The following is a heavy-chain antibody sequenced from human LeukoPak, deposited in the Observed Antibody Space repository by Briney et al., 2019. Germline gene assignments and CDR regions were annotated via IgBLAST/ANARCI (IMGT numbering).Heavy chain of an antibody. Sequence: SETLSLTCAVYGGSFSGYYWSWIRQPPGKGLEWIWEINHSGSTNYNPSLKSRVTISVDTSKNQFSLKLSSVTAADTAVYYFARTRAVAGRRGYFDYWGQGTLVTVSS. V-gene: IGHV4-34*01. CDR2: INHSGST. J-gene: IGHJ4*02. D-gene: IGHD6-19*01. CDR1: GGSFSGYY. CDR3: ARTRAVAGRRGYFDY.